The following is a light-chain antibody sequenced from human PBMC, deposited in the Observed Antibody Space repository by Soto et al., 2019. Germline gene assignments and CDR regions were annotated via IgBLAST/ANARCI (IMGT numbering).Light chain of an antibody. CDR1: QGISSY. CDR2: DAS. Sequence: IQLTQSPSSVSASVGDRVTITCRASQGISSYLAWYQQKPGKAPKLLIYDASALPRGVPSRFSGSGSGTKFTLTIAILQPDDFATYYCQQYETFSGTFGPGTKVDIK. J-gene: IGKJ1*01. CDR3: QQYETFSGT. V-gene: IGKV1-9*01.